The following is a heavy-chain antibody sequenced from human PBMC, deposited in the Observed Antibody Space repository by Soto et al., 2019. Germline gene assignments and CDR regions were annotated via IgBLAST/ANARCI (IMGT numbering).Heavy chain of an antibody. J-gene: IGHJ4*02. CDR2: ISYDGSNK. D-gene: IGHD6-13*01. V-gene: IGHV3-30-3*01. CDR3: AREGLAAALDY. CDR1: GFTFSSYA. Sequence: QVQLVESGGGVVQPGRSLRLSCAASGFTFSSYAMHWVRQAPGKGLEWVAVISYDGSNKYYADSVKGRFTISRDNSKNTLYLQMNSLRAEDTAVYYCAREGLAAALDYWGQGTLVTVSS.